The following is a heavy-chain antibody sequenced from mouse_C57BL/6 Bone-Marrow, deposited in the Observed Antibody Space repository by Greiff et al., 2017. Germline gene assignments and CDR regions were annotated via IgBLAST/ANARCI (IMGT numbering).Heavy chain of an antibody. CDR3: ARTPATD. CDR2: IRSGGSYT. D-gene: IGHD1-2*01. CDR1: GFTFSSYG. Sequence: DVMLVESGGDLVKPGGSLKLSCAASGFTFSSYGMSWVRQTPDKRLEWVATIRSGGSYTYYPDSVKGRFTISRDNAQNTRYLQMSSLKSEDTAVYYCARTPATDWGQGTTLTVSS. V-gene: IGHV5-6*02. J-gene: IGHJ2*01.